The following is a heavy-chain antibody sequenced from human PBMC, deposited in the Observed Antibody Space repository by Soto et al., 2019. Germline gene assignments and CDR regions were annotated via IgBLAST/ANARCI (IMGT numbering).Heavy chain of an antibody. CDR3: VLYSYGPAYYFDY. V-gene: IGHV4-30-4*01. J-gene: IGHJ4*02. D-gene: IGHD5-18*01. CDR1: GGSISSGDYY. CDR2: IYYSGST. Sequence: QVQLQESGPGLVKPSQTLSLTCTVSGGSISSGDYYWSWIRQPPGKGLEWIGYIYYSGSTYYNPSLKSRVTIPVDTSKNHFSLKLSSVTDADTAVYYCVLYSYGPAYYFDYWGQGTLVTVSS.